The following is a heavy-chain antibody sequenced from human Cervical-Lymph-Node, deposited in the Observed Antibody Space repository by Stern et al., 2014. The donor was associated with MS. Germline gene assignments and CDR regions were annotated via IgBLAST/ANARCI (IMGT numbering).Heavy chain of an antibody. CDR2: MSSDGSNI. CDR3: TKERKTIFGVVLGYFDD. Sequence: VQLVESGGGVVQPGKSLKLSCEVSGFNVRSYGMHWVRQAPGKGLEWGAGMSSDGSNIYYADSVKGRFPISRATSKNMLYLQMDSLSAEDTAVYFCTKERKTIFGVVLGYFDDWGQGTLVTVSS. V-gene: IGHV3-30*06. J-gene: IGHJ4*02. CDR1: GFNVRSYG. D-gene: IGHD3-3*01.